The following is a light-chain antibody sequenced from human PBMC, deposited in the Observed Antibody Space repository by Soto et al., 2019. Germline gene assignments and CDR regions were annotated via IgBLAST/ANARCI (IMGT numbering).Light chain of an antibody. J-gene: IGKJ1*01. CDR3: LQHNSFPRT. CDR1: QRSRID. CDR2: CAS. V-gene: IGKV1-17*02. Sequence: DLHTAQAPSSLSASVVDRVTVTWRASQRSRIDLGWFQQRPGKAAKRLIYCASSLQSGVTPRFSGSGSGTEFTLTISNMQPEDFATYYCLQHNSFPRTVGQGTKVDNK.